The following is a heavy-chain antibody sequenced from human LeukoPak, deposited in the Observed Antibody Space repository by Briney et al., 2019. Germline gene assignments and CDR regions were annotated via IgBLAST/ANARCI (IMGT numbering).Heavy chain of an antibody. J-gene: IGHJ4*02. Sequence: ASVKVSCKASGSTFSSYDINWVRQATGQELEWMGWMNPNSGETGYTQRFQGRVTMTRDTCISTAYMELSSLRSEDTAVYYCARGPYGTGSHFDFWGQGTLVTVSS. CDR3: ARGPYGTGSHFDF. V-gene: IGHV1-8*02. CDR2: MNPNSGET. CDR1: GSTFSSYD. D-gene: IGHD3-10*01.